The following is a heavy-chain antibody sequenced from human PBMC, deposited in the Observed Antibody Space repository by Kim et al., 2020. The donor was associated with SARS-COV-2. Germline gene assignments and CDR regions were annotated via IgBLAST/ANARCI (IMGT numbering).Heavy chain of an antibody. CDR2: VGGIDGRT. D-gene: IGHD6-13*01. J-gene: IGHJ5*02. Sequence: GGSLRLSCAASGFTFSNYAMSWVRQAPGKGLEWVSTVGGIDGRTYYADSVKGRFTISRDNSKNTLYLQMNSMRAEDTAGYYCAKETGIAAAATSWFDPWG. CDR1: GFTFSNYA. V-gene: IGHV3-23*01. CDR3: AKETGIAAAATSWFDP.